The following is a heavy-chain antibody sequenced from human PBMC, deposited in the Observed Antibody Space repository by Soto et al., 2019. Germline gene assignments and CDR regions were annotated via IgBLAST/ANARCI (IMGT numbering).Heavy chain of an antibody. CDR1: GYTFTSYG. CDR3: ARDQLSSGYSSSLGSYYYYGMDV. J-gene: IGHJ6*02. CDR2: ISAYNGNK. D-gene: IGHD6-13*01. Sequence: QVQLVQSGAEVKKPGASVKVSCKASGYTFTSYGISWVRQAPGQGLEWMGWISAYNGNKNYAQKLQGRVTMTTDTSTSTAYMELRSLRSDDTAVYYCARDQLSSGYSSSLGSYYYYGMDVWGQGTTVTVSS. V-gene: IGHV1-18*01.